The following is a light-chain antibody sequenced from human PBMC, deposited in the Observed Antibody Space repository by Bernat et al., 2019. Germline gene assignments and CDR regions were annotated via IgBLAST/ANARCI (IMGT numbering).Light chain of an antibody. CDR3: QQSYTTSSYT. Sequence: QVTQSPSSLSASVGDRVTISCRASQDIGDSLNWYQQKPGGVPKLLIYLASDLETGVPSRFSGSGSGTEFTLTISSLQSEDFATYYCQQSYTTSSYTFGLGTKVEIK. CDR2: LAS. J-gene: IGKJ2*01. V-gene: IGKV1-39*01. CDR1: QDIGDS.